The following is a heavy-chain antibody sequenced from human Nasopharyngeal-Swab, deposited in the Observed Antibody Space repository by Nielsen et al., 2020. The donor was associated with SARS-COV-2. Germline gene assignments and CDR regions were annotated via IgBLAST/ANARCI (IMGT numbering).Heavy chain of an antibody. D-gene: IGHD3-22*01. J-gene: IGHJ4*02. CDR3: AKDRGFDISGSKGIDY. CDR1: GFTFSNSA. V-gene: IGHV3-23*01. CDR2: ISGSGGAT. Sequence: GGSLRLSCAASGFTFSNSAISLFRPSPEKVLVWVSAISGSGGATYYSKSVKGRFTLSRDNSKNTLYLQMNSLRVEDTALYYCAKDRGFDISGSKGIDYWGRGILVTVSS.